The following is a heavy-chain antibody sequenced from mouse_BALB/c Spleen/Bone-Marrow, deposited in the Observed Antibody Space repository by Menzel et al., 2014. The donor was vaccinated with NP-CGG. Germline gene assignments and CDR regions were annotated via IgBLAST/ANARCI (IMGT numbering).Heavy chain of an antibody. CDR1: GFTFSSYD. CDR3: ARNRYDWFAY. CDR2: INTNGGTT. J-gene: IGHJ3*01. V-gene: IGHV5-6-3*01. Sequence: EVHLVESGGVLVQPGGSLKLSCAASGFTFSSYDMSWVRQTPDKRLELVATINTNGGTTYYPDSVKGRFTISRDNAKSTLYLQMSSLKSADTAIHYCARNRYDWFAYWGQGTLVTVSA. D-gene: IGHD2-14*01.